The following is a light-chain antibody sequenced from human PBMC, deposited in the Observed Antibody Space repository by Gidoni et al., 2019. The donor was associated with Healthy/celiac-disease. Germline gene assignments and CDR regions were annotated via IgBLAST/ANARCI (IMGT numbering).Light chain of an antibody. CDR1: QDISNY. Sequence: DLQMTQSPSSLSASVGDRVTITCQASQDISNYLNWYQQKPGKAPKLLIYDASNVETGVPSRFSGSGSGTDFTFTISSLQPEDIATYYCQQYDNLLRTFGGGTKVEIK. CDR3: QQYDNLLRT. CDR2: DAS. V-gene: IGKV1-33*01. J-gene: IGKJ4*01.